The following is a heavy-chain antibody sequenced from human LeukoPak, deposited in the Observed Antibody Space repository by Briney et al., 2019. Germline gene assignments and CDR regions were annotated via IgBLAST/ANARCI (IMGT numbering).Heavy chain of an antibody. CDR2: IWYDGGIK. Sequence: PGRSLRLSCAASGFTFSTYGMHWVRQAPGKGLEWVAAIWYDGGIKYYAESVKGRFTISRDNSKDTLYLQMNSLRAEDTAVYYCARAVGPYDYWGQGTLVTVSS. CDR1: GFTFSTYG. J-gene: IGHJ4*02. D-gene: IGHD3-10*01. V-gene: IGHV3-33*01. CDR3: ARAVGPYDY.